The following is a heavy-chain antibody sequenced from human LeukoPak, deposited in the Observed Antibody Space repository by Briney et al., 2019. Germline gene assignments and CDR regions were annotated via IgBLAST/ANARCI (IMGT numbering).Heavy chain of an antibody. V-gene: IGHV1-3*01. Sequence: ASVKVSCKGSGYTFTSYAMHWVRQAPGQRLEWMGWINAGNGNTKYSQKFQGRVTITRDTSASTAYMELSSLRSEDTAVYYCARVSAPYQLLSAMDYWGQGTLVTVSS. J-gene: IGHJ4*02. CDR2: INAGNGNT. CDR3: ARVSAPYQLLSAMDY. CDR1: GYTFTSYA. D-gene: IGHD2-2*01.